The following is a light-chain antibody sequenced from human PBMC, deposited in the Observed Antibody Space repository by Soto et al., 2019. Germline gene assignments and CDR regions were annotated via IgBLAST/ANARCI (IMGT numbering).Light chain of an antibody. J-gene: IGKJ2*01. CDR2: GAS. Sequence: EIVMTQSPATLSVSPGERATLSCRASQSVSHNLAWYQQKPGQAPRLLFYGASFRATGVPARSSGSGSGTDFTPTISGLQSKDFAIYYCQQANNWPYTFGQGTKLEIK. V-gene: IGKV3-15*01. CDR3: QQANNWPYT. CDR1: QSVSHN.